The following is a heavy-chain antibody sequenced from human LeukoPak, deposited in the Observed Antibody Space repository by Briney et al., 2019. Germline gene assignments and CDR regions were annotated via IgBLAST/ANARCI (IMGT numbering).Heavy chain of an antibody. J-gene: IGHJ4*02. CDR3: ARGDGGSFGFDY. CDR1: GGSISSYY. CDR2: IYHSGST. V-gene: IGHV4-59*01. Sequence: SETLSLTCTVSGGSISSYYWSWIPQPPGEGLEWIGYIYHSGSTNYNPSRKSRVTISVDTSKNQYALKLSSVTAADTSVYYCARGDGGSFGFDYWGQGTLVTVSS. D-gene: IGHD1-26*01.